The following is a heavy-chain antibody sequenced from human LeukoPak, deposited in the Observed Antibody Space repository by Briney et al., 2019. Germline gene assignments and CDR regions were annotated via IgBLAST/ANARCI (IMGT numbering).Heavy chain of an antibody. V-gene: IGHV3-30*02. CDR2: IRYDGSNK. CDR1: GFTFSNYN. CDR3: AKGFVEMATILAY. J-gene: IGHJ4*02. D-gene: IGHD5-24*01. Sequence: GGSLRLSCAASGFTFSNYNMNWVRQAPGKGLEWVAFIRYDGSNKYYADSVKGRFTISRDNSKNTLYLQMNSLRAEDTAVYYCAKGFVEMATILAYWGQGTLVTVSS.